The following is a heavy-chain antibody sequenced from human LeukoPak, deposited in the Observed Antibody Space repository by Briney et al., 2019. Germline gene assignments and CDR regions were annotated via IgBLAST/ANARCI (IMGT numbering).Heavy chain of an antibody. J-gene: IGHJ4*02. CDR3: ARHATVTSFTFAH. CDR1: GGSFSGYY. CDR2: INHSGST. D-gene: IGHD4-17*01. V-gene: IGHV4-34*01. Sequence: SGTLSLTCAVYGGSFSGYYWSWIRQPPGKGLEWIGEINHSGSTNYNPSLKSRVTISVDTSKNQFSLELNSVTAADTAVYYCARHATVTSFTFAHWGQGTLVTVSS.